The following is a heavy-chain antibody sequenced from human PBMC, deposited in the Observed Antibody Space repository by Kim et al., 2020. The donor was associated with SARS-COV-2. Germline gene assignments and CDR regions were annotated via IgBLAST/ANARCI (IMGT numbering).Heavy chain of an antibody. Sequence: ASVKVSCKASGYTFTGYYMHWVRQAPGQGLEWMGRINPNSGGTNYAQKFQGRVTMTRDTSISTAYMELSRLRSDDTAVYYCARGTHPKYSSGWYGSWFDPWGQGTLVTVSS. D-gene: IGHD6-19*01. J-gene: IGHJ5*02. CDR3: ARGTHPKYSSGWYGSWFDP. V-gene: IGHV1-2*06. CDR1: GYTFTGYY. CDR2: INPNSGGT.